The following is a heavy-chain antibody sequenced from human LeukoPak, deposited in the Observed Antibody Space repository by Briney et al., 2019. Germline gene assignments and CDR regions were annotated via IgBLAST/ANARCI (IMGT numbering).Heavy chain of an antibody. CDR3: AKDRPYYDFWSGYSGDAFDT. Sequence: GGSLRLSCAASGFTFNNYAMSWVRQAPGKGLEWVSAISGSGGRTYYADSVKGRFTISRDNSKNTVSLQMNSLRAEDTAVYYCAKDRPYYDFWSGYSGDAFDTWGQGTVVTVSS. J-gene: IGHJ3*02. CDR1: GFTFNNYA. CDR2: ISGSGGRT. D-gene: IGHD3-3*01. V-gene: IGHV3-23*01.